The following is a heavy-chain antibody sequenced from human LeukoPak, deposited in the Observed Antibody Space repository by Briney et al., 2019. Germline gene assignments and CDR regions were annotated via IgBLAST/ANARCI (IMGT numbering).Heavy chain of an antibody. CDR2: INWNGGIT. D-gene: IGHD6-13*01. V-gene: IGHV3-20*04. J-gene: IGHJ4*02. Sequence: GGSLRLSCAASGFTFDDYGMSWVRQAPGKGLEWVSGINWNGGITNYADSVKGRFTISRDNAKNSLYLQMNSLRAEDTAVYYCARDLMGIAYRGAFYYWGQGTLVTVSS. CDR1: GFTFDDYG. CDR3: ARDLMGIAYRGAFYY.